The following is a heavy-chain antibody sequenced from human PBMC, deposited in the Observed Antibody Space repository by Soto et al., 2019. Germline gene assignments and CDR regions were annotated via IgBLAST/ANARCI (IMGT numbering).Heavy chain of an antibody. D-gene: IGHD2-15*01. CDR3: VRTSLVVAAATREDY. CDR1: GFTFSSYW. CDR2: INSDGSST. V-gene: IGHV3-74*01. Sequence: EVQLVESGGGLVQPGGSLRLSCAASGFTFSSYWMHWGRQAPGKGLVWVSRINSDGSSTSYADSVKGRFTIYRDNDKNTLYLQMHSLRAEDTAVYYCVRTSLVVAAATREDYWGQGTLVTVSS. J-gene: IGHJ4*02.